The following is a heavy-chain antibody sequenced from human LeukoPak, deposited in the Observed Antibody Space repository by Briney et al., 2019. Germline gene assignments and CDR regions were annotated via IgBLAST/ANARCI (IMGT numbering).Heavy chain of an antibody. CDR2: IWYDGSNK. CDR3: AKGGLTMVRGVLDY. Sequence: GGSPRLSCAASGFTFSSYGMHWVRQAPGKGLEWVAVIWYDGSNKYYADSVKGRFTISRDNSKNTLYLQMNSLRAEDTAVYYCAKGGLTMVRGVLDYWGQGTLVTVSS. D-gene: IGHD3-10*01. J-gene: IGHJ4*02. CDR1: GFTFSSYG. V-gene: IGHV3-33*06.